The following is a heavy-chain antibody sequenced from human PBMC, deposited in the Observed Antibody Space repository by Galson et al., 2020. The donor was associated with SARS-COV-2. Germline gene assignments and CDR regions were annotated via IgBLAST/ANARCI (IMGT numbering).Heavy chain of an antibody. CDR3: ARMDSYHYERSGYYWKY. CDR1: GYSISRSNW. Sequence: ETSETLSLTCGVSGYSISRSNWWGWIRQPPGKGLEWIGYIYYSGSSYYNPSLKSRVTMSVDTSKNQFSLKLSSVTAVDTAVYYCARMDSYHYERSGYYWKYWGQGTLVTVSS. D-gene: IGHD3-22*01. V-gene: IGHV4-28*01. J-gene: IGHJ4*02. CDR2: IYYSGSS.